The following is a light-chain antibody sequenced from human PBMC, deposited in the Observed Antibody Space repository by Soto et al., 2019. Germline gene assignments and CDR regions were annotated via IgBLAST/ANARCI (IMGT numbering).Light chain of an antibody. Sequence: QSVLTQPPSVSGVPRQRVTISFSGSSSNIGNNDVDWYQQLPGKAPKLLIYHDDLLPSGVSDRFSASKSGTSASLAISGLQSEDEADYYCVTWDDSLNGHVFGGGTKLTVL. J-gene: IGLJ3*02. V-gene: IGLV1-36*01. CDR2: HDD. CDR1: SSNIGNND. CDR3: VTWDDSLNGHV.